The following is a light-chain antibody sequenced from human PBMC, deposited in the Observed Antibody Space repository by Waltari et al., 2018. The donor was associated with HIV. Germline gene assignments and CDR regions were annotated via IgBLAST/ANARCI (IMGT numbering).Light chain of an antibody. CDR3: QQYMSWPRT. CDR2: EAS. V-gene: IGKV3-15*01. J-gene: IGKJ1*01. Sequence: ETVMTQSPDSLSVSPGETVILSCRASQSGSDDLAWYQQKPGRAPSLLIYEASTRNTGVPVKFRGTGSGTEFTLTISSLQSEDLGVYFCQQYMSWPRTFGQGTRVELK. CDR1: QSGSDD.